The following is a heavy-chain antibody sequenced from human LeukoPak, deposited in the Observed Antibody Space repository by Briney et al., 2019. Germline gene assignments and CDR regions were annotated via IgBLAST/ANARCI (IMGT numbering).Heavy chain of an antibody. CDR3: ARGGYQLRWPYDY. V-gene: IGHV3-21*01. J-gene: IGHJ4*02. CDR1: GFTFSSYS. Sequence: GGSLRLSCAASGFTFSSYSMNWVRQAPGKALEWVSSISSSSSYIYYADSVKGRFTISRDNAKNSLYLQMNSLRAEDTAVYYCARGGYQLRWPYDYWGQGTLVTVSS. CDR2: ISSSSSYI. D-gene: IGHD2-2*01.